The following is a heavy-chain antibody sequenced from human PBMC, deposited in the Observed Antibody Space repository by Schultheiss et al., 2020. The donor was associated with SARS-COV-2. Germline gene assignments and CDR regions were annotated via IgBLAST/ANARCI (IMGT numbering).Heavy chain of an antibody. CDR3: ARFLSRITIFGVVIPGWFDP. CDR1: GGSISSGGYY. CDR2: IYYSGST. J-gene: IGHJ5*02. D-gene: IGHD3-3*01. V-gene: IGHV4-39*07. Sequence: GSLRLSCTVSGGSISSGGYYWGWIRQPPGKGLEWIGSIYYSGSTYYNPSLKSRVTISVDTSKNQFSLKLSSVTAADTAVYYCARFLSRITIFGVVIPGWFDPWGQGTLVTVSS.